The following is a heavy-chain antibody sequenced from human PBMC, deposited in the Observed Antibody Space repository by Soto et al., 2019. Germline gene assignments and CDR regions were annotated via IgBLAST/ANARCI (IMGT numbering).Heavy chain of an antibody. CDR2: ISGSGGST. D-gene: IGHD3-3*01. CDR3: AKNGRFLEWLLMGLIDY. Sequence: EVQLLESGGGLVQPGGSLRLSCAASGFTFSSYAMSWVRQAPGKGLEWVSAISGSGGSTYYADSVKGRFTISRDNPKNTLYLQMNSLRAEDTAVYYCAKNGRFLEWLLMGLIDYWGQGTLVTVSS. J-gene: IGHJ4*02. V-gene: IGHV3-23*01. CDR1: GFTFSSYA.